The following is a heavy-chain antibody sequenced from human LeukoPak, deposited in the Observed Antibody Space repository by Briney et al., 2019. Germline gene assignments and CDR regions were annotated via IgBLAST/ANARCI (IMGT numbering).Heavy chain of an antibody. CDR1: GGSISSGGYY. CDR3: ARHVGNWYYYYYYMDV. Sequence: PSETLSLTCTVSGGSISSGGYYWSWIRQPPGKGLEWIGYIYHSGSTYYNPSLKSRVTISVDRSKNQFSLKLSSVTAADTAVYYCARHVGNWYYYYYYMDVWGKGTTVTVSS. V-gene: IGHV4-30-2*01. J-gene: IGHJ6*03. D-gene: IGHD1-20*01. CDR2: IYHSGST.